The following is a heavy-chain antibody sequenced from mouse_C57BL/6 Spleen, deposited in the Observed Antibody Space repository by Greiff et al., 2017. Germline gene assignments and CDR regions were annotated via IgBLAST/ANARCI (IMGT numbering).Heavy chain of an antibody. D-gene: IGHD3-3*01. CDR3: ARLEEGLYYFDY. CDR2: FYPGSGSI. V-gene: IGHV1-62-2*01. CDR1: GYTFTEYT. Sequence: QVQLKESGAELVKPGASVKLSCKASGYTFTEYTIHWVKQRSGQGLEWIGWFYPGSGSIKYNEKFKDKATLTADKSSSTVYMELSRLTSEDSAVYFCARLEEGLYYFDYWGQGTTLTVSS. J-gene: IGHJ2*01.